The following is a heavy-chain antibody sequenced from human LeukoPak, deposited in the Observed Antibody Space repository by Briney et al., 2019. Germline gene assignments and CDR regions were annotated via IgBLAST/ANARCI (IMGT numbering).Heavy chain of an antibody. CDR1: GYSFTTYW. Sequence: GESLKISCKGSGYSFTTYWIGWVRQMPGKGLEWMGIIYPGDSDTRYSPSFQGQVIISADKTISTAYLQWSSLKASDTAVYYCARVIAARTKYFDYWGQGTLVTVSS. CDR3: ARVIAARTKYFDY. D-gene: IGHD6-6*01. CDR2: IYPGDSDT. V-gene: IGHV5-51*01. J-gene: IGHJ4*02.